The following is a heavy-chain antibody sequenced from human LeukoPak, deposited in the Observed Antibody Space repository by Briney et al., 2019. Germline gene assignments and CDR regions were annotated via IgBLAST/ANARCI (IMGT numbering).Heavy chain of an antibody. J-gene: IGHJ5*02. CDR2: IIPMFGTA. Sequence: ASVKVSCKASGYTFTSYGISWVRQAPGQGLEWMGGIIPMFGTADYAQKFRGRVTITADKSTSTAYMELSSLRSEDTAVYYCARGGDAYGTEYNWFDPWGQGTLVTVSS. D-gene: IGHD5-24*01. V-gene: IGHV1-69*06. CDR3: ARGGDAYGTEYNWFDP. CDR1: GYTFTSYG.